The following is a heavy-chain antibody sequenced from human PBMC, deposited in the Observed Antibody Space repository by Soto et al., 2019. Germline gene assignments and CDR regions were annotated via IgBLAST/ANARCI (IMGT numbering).Heavy chain of an antibody. CDR1: GFSLSNARMS. CDR3: ARIRGWGWLGPNDY. CDR2: IFSNEAK. Sequence: QVTLKESGPVLVKPTETLTLTCTVSGFSLSNARMSVSWIRQPPGKALEWLAHIFSNEAKSYSASLKSRLTIAKNTSNSQVVLTMTNMDPVDTATYYCARIRGWGWLGPNDYWGQGTLVTVSS. J-gene: IGHJ4*02. V-gene: IGHV2-26*01. D-gene: IGHD3-10*01.